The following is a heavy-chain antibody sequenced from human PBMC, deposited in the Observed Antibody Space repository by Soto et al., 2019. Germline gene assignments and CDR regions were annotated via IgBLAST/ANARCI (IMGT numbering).Heavy chain of an antibody. Sequence: SETLSLTCNVSGGPISNYYWSWVRQPAGKGLEWVGRIYSDGATNYSPSLKSRVFMSLDMSGNQFSLQLNSVTAADTAVYYCSRVGCSNSNCQTRGMDVWGQGTTVTVSS. CDR1: GGPISNYY. D-gene: IGHD2-2*01. CDR3: SRVGCSNSNCQTRGMDV. J-gene: IGHJ6*02. V-gene: IGHV4-4*07. CDR2: IYSDGAT.